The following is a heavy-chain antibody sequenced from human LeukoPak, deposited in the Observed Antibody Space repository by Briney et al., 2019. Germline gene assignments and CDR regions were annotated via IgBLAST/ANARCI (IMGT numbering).Heavy chain of an antibody. Sequence: SETLSLTCAVYGGSFSGYYWSWIRQPPGKGLEWIGEINHSGSTNYNPSLKSRVTISVDTSKNQFSLKLCSVTAADTAVYYCARAGYCSGGSCYRRLHWFDPWGQGTLVTVSS. CDR3: ARAGYCSGGSCYRRLHWFDP. J-gene: IGHJ5*02. CDR1: GGSFSGYY. V-gene: IGHV4-34*01. D-gene: IGHD2-15*01. CDR2: INHSGST.